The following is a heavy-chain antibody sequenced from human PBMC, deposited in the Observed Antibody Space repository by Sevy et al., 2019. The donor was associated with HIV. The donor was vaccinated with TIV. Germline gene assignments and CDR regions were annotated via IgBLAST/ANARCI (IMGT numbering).Heavy chain of an antibody. CDR3: ARAIGISASF. Sequence: GGSLRLSCAASGFIFNDYWMHWVRQAPGKGLEWVANINEDGSKQYYVHSVKGRFTISRDNAKSSVFLEMNSLRVDDAAIYYCARAIGISASFWGQGTLLTVSS. J-gene: IGHJ4*02. V-gene: IGHV3-7*03. CDR1: GFIFNDYW. D-gene: IGHD2-15*01. CDR2: INEDGSKQ.